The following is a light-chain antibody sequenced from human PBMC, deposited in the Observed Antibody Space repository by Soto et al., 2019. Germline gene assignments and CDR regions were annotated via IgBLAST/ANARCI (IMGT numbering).Light chain of an antibody. CDR3: SAYTTSIALYV. J-gene: IGLJ1*01. V-gene: IGLV2-14*03. Sequence: QPLPNPPPSVCGSPGQSITISCTETSSDVAEYKYVSWYQQHPGRAPKLIIYDVSNRPSGVSNRFSGSKSGRKASLTISGLQAEDEADYYCSAYTTSIALYVFGPGTTVTAL. CDR1: SSDVAEYKY. CDR2: DVS.